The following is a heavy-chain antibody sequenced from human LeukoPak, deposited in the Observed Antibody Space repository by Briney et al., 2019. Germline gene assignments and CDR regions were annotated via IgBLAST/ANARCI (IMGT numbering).Heavy chain of an antibody. CDR2: IYTSGST. V-gene: IGHV4-61*09. D-gene: IGHD6-19*01. CDR1: GDSISSSSYY. J-gene: IGHJ4*02. Sequence: SETLSLTCTVSGDSISSSSYYWSWFRQPAGRGPEWIGHIYTSGSTNSNPSLKSRVTMSVDTSKKQFSLKLSSVTAADTAVYYCARSPRGCSRGWYSVHWGQGILVTVSS. CDR3: ARSPRGCSRGWYSVH.